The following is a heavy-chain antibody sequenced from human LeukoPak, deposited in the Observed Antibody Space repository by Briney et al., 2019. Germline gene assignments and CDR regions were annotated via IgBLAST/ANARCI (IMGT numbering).Heavy chain of an antibody. V-gene: IGHV1-18*01. CDR1: GYTFTSYG. CDR2: ISAYNGNT. D-gene: IGHD6-19*01. Sequence: ASVKVSCKASGYTFTSYGISWVRQAPGQGLEWMGWISAYNGNTNYAQKLQGRVTMTTDTSTSTAYMELRSLRSDDTAVYYCARVGQWLVSPNYYYGMDVWGQGATVTVSS. CDR3: ARVGQWLVSPNYYYGMDV. J-gene: IGHJ6*02.